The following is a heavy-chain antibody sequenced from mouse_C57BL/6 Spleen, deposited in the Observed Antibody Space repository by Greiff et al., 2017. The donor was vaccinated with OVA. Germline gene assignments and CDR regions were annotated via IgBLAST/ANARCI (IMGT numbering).Heavy chain of an antibody. V-gene: IGHV1-82*01. CDR2: IYPGDGDT. D-gene: IGHD3-2*02. CDR3: AREDSSGPDYFDY. CDR1: GYAFSSSW. Sequence: VQLVESGPELVKPGASVKISCKASGYAFSSSWMNWVKQRPGKGLEWIGRIYPGDGDTNYNGKFKGKATLTADKSSSTAYMQLSSLTSEDSAVYFCAREDSSGPDYFDYWGQGTTLTVSS. J-gene: IGHJ2*01.